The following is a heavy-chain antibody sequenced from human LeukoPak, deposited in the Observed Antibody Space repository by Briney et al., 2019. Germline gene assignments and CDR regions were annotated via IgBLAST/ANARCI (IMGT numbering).Heavy chain of an antibody. CDR3: ARDPNSSSWSGFLYYFDY. CDR2: TYYRSKWYN. V-gene: IGHV6-1*01. CDR1: GDSVSSNSAA. D-gene: IGHD6-13*01. Sequence: SQTLSLTCAISGDSVSSNSAAWNWIRQSPSRGLEWPGRTYYRSKWYNDYAVSVKSRITINPDTSKNQFSLQLNSVTPEDTAVYYCARDPNSSSWSGFLYYFDYWGQGTLVTVSS. J-gene: IGHJ4*02.